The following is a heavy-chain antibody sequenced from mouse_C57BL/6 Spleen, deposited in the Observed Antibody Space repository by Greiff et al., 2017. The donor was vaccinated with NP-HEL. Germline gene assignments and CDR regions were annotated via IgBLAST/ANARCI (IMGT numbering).Heavy chain of an antibody. J-gene: IGHJ2*01. V-gene: IGHV2-2*01. CDR2: IWSGGST. CDR3: ARNPGSYYFYY. CDR1: GFSLTSYG. Sequence: VKLVESGPGLVQPSQSLSITCTVSGFSLTSYGVHWVRQSPGKGLEWLGVIWSGGSTDCNAAFISRLSISKDNSKSQVFFKMNSLQADDTAIYYCARNPGSYYFYYWGQGTTLTVSS. D-gene: IGHD3-1*01.